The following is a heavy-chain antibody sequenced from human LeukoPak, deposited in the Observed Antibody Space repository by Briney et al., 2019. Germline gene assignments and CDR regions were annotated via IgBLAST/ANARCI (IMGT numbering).Heavy chain of an antibody. Sequence: GGSLRLSCAASGFTFSSYAMSWVRQAPGKGLEWVSAISGSSGSTYYADSVKGRFTISRDNSKNTLYLQMNSLRAEDTAVYYCAKVSYGDPYLAFDYWGQGTLVTVSS. CDR1: GFTFSSYA. D-gene: IGHD4-17*01. J-gene: IGHJ4*02. CDR3: AKVSYGDPYLAFDY. V-gene: IGHV3-23*01. CDR2: ISGSSGST.